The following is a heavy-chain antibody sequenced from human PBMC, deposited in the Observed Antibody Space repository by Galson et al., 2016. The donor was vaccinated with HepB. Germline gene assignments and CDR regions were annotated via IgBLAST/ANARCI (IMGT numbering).Heavy chain of an antibody. D-gene: IGHD4-23*01. Sequence: SLRLSCAASGFTFDDYAMHWVRQAPGKGLEWVSLIGWDGAITYYADSVKGRFTSSRDNSKNSLYLQMNSLRPGDTALYYCAKDSRFGGNSETFDYWGQGTLVTVSS. J-gene: IGHJ4*02. CDR3: AKDSRFGGNSETFDY. V-gene: IGHV3-43D*03. CDR2: IGWDGAIT. CDR1: GFTFDDYA.